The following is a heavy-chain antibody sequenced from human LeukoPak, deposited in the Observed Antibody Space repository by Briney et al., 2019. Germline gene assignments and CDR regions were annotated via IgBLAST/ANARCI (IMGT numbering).Heavy chain of an antibody. V-gene: IGHV3-43*02. CDR3: AKDVYCSSTSCPPRADP. CDR2: ISGDGGST. Sequence: PGGSLRLSCAASGFTFDDYAMHWVRQAPGKGLEWVSLISGDGGSTYYADSVKGRFTISRDSSKNYLYLQMNSLRTEDTALYYCAKDVYCSSTSCPPRADPWGQGTLVTVSS. J-gene: IGHJ5*02. CDR1: GFTFDDYA. D-gene: IGHD2-2*01.